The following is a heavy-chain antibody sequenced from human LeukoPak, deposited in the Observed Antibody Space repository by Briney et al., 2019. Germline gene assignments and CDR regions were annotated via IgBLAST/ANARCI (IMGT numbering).Heavy chain of an antibody. D-gene: IGHD3-10*01. CDR3: TTGSLFRSGPRNYFDY. V-gene: IGHV3-15*01. CDR2: IKSKTDGGTT. Sequence: KPSETLSLTCAVYGGSFSGYYWSWIRQAPGKGLEWVGRIKSKTDGGTTDYAAPVKGRFTISRDDSKNTLYLQMNSLKTEDTAVYYCTTGSLFRSGPRNYFDYWGQGTLVTVSS. J-gene: IGHJ4*02. CDR1: GGSFSGYY.